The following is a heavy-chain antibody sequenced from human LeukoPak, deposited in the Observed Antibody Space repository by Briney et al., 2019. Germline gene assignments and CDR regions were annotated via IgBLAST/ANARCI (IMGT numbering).Heavy chain of an antibody. CDR2: IYYSGST. D-gene: IGHD3-22*01. J-gene: IGHJ4*02. Sequence: SETLSLTCTVSGGSISSGGYYCSWIRQHPGKGLEWFEYIYYSGSTYYNPSLKSRVTISVDTSKNQFSLKLSSVTAADTAVYYCARADSSGYSLFDYWGQGTLVTVSS. CDR3: ARADSSGYSLFDY. V-gene: IGHV4-31*03. CDR1: GGSISSGGYY.